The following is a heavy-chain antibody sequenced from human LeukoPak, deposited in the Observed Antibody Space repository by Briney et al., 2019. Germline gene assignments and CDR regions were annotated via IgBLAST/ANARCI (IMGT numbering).Heavy chain of an antibody. D-gene: IGHD6-19*01. V-gene: IGHV3-23*01. CDR1: RFTFSSYA. CDR3: LKGSQAVARGCHFGY. Sequence: GGSLRLSCAASRFTFSSYAMNWVRQAPGKGLEWVSSISGSGVNTYYADSVKGRFIISRDNSRNTLYLQMNSLRADDTALYYCLKGSQAVARGCHFGYWGQGTLVTVSS. CDR2: ISGSGVNT. J-gene: IGHJ4*02.